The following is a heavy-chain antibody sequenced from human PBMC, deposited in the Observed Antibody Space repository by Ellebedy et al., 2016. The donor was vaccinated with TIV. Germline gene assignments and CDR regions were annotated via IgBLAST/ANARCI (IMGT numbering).Heavy chain of an antibody. J-gene: IGHJ6*02. D-gene: IGHD2-8*01. CDR1: GGSISSGDYY. Sequence: MPSETLSLTCTVSGGSISSGDYYWSWIRQPPGKGLEWIGYIYYSGSTYYNPSLKSRVTISVDTSKNQFSLKLSSVTAADKAVYYCARKVSRGGYYYYGMDVWGQGTTVTVSS. V-gene: IGHV4-30-4*01. CDR3: ARKVSRGGYYYYGMDV. CDR2: IYYSGST.